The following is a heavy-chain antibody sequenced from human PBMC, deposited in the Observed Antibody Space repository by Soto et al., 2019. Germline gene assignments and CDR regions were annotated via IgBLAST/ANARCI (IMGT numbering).Heavy chain of an antibody. D-gene: IGHD2-21*02. J-gene: IGHJ4*02. CDR1: GYTFTSYG. V-gene: IGHV1-18*01. CDR2: ISAYNGNT. Sequence: QVQLVQSGAEVKKPGASVKVSCKASGYTFTSYGISWVRQAPGQGLEWMGWISAYNGNTNYAQKLQGRVTMTTDTXTXXAYMELRSLRSDDTAVYYCARDRGDVVVTDCYFDYWGQGTLVTVSS. CDR3: ARDRGDVVVTDCYFDY.